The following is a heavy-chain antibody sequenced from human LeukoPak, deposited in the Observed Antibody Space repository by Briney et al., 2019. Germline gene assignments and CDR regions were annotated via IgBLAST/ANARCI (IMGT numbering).Heavy chain of an antibody. D-gene: IGHD3-10*01. CDR3: ARGLGVRGVKGIYFDY. J-gene: IGHJ4*02. CDR1: GFTFSSYS. V-gene: IGHV3-21*01. Sequence: GGSLRLSCAASGFTFSSYSMNWVRQAPGKGLEWVSSISSSSSYIYYADSVEGRFTISRDNAKNSLYLQMNSLRAEDTAVYYCARGLGVRGVKGIYFDYWGQGTLVTVSS. CDR2: ISSSSSYI.